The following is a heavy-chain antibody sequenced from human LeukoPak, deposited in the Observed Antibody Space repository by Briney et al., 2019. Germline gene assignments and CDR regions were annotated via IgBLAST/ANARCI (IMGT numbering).Heavy chain of an antibody. V-gene: IGHV4-39*01. D-gene: IGHD6-13*01. CDR2: IYYSGST. CDR3: ASSGTAAPTGWFDP. Sequence: SETLSLTCTVSGGSISSSSYSWGWLRQPPGKGLEWIGSIYYSGSTYYNPSLKSRVTISVDTSKNQFSLKLSSVTAADAAVYYCASSGTAAPTGWFDPWGQGTLVTVSS. CDR1: GGSISSSSYS. J-gene: IGHJ5*02.